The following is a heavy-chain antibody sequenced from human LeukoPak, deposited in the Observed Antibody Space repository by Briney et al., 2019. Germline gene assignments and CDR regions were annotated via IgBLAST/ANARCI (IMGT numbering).Heavy chain of an antibody. J-gene: IGHJ4*02. V-gene: IGHV2-70*01. CDR1: GFSLSTHGMC. Sequence: SGPALVKPTQTLTLTCTFSGFSLSTHGMCVSWIRQPPGKALEWLAHIDWDDDKYYSKSLKTRLTISRHTSKNQVVLTMTNMDPVDTATYYCARIGYGPANPATHFDYWGQGTLVTVSS. D-gene: IGHD5-18*01. CDR3: ARIGYGPANPATHFDY. CDR2: IDWDDDK.